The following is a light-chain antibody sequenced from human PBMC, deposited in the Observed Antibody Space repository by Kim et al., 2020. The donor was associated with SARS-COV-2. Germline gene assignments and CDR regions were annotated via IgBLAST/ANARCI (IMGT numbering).Light chain of an antibody. V-gene: IGKV3-20*01. CDR1: QSLSSSY. J-gene: IGKJ3*01. CDR3: QQYGNSPS. CDR2: GAS. Sequence: EIVLTQSPGTLSLSPGERATLSCRASQSLSSSYLAWYQQKPGQAPRLLIYGASSRATGIPDRFSGSGSGTDFTLTISRLEPEDFALYYCQQYGNSPSFGPGTKVDIK.